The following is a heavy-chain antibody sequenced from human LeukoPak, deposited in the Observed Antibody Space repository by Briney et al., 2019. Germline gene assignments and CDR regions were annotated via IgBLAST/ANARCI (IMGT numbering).Heavy chain of an antibody. J-gene: IGHJ4*02. CDR1: GFTFSNYT. V-gene: IGHV3-21*01. D-gene: IGHD5-18*01. CDR3: ATYSRE. Sequence: GGSLRLCCAASGFTFSNYTMNWVRQAPGKGLEWVSSISSCSSYIYYADSLKGRFTISRDNAKNSLYLQMNSLRAEDTAVYYCATYSREWGQGTLVTVSS. CDR2: ISSCSSYI.